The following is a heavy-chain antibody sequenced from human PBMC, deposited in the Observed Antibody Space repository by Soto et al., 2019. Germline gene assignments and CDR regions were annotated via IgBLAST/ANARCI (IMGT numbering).Heavy chain of an antibody. CDR1: GFKFSSLG. J-gene: IGHJ6*03. V-gene: IGHV3-74*01. CDR2: INSDGSST. CDR3: ARVISGWLGYYYYYMDV. D-gene: IGHD6-19*01. Sequence: PGRSLRVSRAASGFKFSSLGVHWVRQDPGKGLVWVSRINSDGSSTSYADSVKGRFTISRDNAKNTLYLQMNSLRAEDTAVYYCARVISGWLGYYYYYMDVWGKGTTVTVSS.